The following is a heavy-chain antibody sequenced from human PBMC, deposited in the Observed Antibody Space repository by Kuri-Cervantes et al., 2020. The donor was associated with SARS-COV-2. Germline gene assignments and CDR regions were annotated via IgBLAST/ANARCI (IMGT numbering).Heavy chain of an antibody. CDR3: ACSHAGYAGSHRYNYFDY. J-gene: IGHJ4*02. D-gene: IGHD5-12*01. V-gene: IGHV1-69*05. Sequence: SVKVSCKASGGTFTSYAFSWVRQAPGQGLEWTGGILPMFGTTIYAQTLQGRVTLTTDESTRTAYMELGSLRSEDTAVYYCACSHAGYAGSHRYNYFDYWGQGVLVTVSS. CDR1: GGTFTSYA. CDR2: ILPMFGTT.